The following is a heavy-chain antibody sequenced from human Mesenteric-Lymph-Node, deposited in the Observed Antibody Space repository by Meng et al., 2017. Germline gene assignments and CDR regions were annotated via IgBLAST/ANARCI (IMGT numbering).Heavy chain of an antibody. CDR2: RNYSGST. J-gene: IGHJ4*02. D-gene: IGHD4-17*01. CDR3: ARGPTTYFDY. CDR1: GASTSTGDSF. Sequence: APVQWLGPRLWKRSQSPSLACTVSGASTSTGDSFWSWIRKPTGKGLGWIGYRNYSGSTYYNPSHKSRVTISVDTSKSQFSLKLSSVPAADTAVYYCARGPTTYFDYWGQGTLVTVSS. V-gene: IGHV4-30-4*01.